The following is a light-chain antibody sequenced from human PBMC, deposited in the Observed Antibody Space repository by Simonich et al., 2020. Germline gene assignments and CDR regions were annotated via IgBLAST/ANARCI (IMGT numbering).Light chain of an antibody. CDR1: SSNIGAGYD. Sequence: QSVLTQPPSVSGAPGQRVTISCTGSSSNIGAGYDVHWYQPLPGTAPKLLIYCNSNRPSGVPDRFSGSKSGTSASLAITGLQAEDEADYYCQSYDSSLSGSVFGGGTKLTVL. CDR3: QSYDSSLSGSV. J-gene: IGLJ3*02. CDR2: CNS. V-gene: IGLV1-40*01.